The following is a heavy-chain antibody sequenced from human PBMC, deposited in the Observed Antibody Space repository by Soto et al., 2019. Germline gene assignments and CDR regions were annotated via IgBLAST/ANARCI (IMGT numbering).Heavy chain of an antibody. V-gene: IGHV2-5*02. D-gene: IGHD3-3*01. CDR1: GFSLSTSGVG. CDR3: AHTRVEGSLGVVKEQHWFDP. J-gene: IGHJ5*02. Sequence: QITLKESGPTLVKPTQTLTLTCTFSGFSLSTSGVGVGWIRQPPGKALEWLALIYWDDDKRYSPSLKSRLTIPKYTPKNQVVLTMTHMDPVDTATYYCAHTRVEGSLGVVKEQHWFDPWGQGTLVTVSS. CDR2: IYWDDDK.